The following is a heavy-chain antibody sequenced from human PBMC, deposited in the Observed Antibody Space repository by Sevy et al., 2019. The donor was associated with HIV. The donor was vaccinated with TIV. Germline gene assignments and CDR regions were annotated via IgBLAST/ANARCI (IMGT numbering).Heavy chain of an antibody. CDR1: GASIRDSSYY. CDR3: ARSMEQQLDAFDI. D-gene: IGHD6-13*01. V-gene: IGHV4-39*01. CDR2: IYSYGET. J-gene: IGHJ3*02. Sequence: SETLSLTCTVSGASIRDSSYYWAWIRQPPGKGLEWTGNIYSYGETYYNSSLKSRVTISVDTSKNQFSLSLTSVTAADTAIYFCARSMEQQLDAFDIWGQGTMVTVSS.